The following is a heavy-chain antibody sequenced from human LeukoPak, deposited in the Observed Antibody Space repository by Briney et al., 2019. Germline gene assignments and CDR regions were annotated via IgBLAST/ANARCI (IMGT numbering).Heavy chain of an antibody. Sequence: GRSLRLSCAASGFTFSSYAMHWVRQAPGKGLERVAVISYDGSNKYYADSVKGRFTISRDNSKNTLYLQMNSLRADDTAVYYCARDAGSGSYFDYWGQGTLVTVSS. CDR2: ISYDGSNK. CDR3: ARDAGSGSYFDY. V-gene: IGHV3-30*04. CDR1: GFTFSSYA. J-gene: IGHJ4*02. D-gene: IGHD3-10*01.